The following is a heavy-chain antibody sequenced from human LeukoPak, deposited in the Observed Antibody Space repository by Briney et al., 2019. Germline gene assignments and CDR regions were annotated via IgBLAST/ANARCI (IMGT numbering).Heavy chain of an antibody. D-gene: IGHD4-11*01. J-gene: IGHJ4*02. CDR3: AKDDPYNY. CDR2: IRYDGSNK. V-gene: IGHV3-30*02. CDR1: GFSFSGCG. Sequence: GGSLRLSCAVCGFSFSGCGMHWGRQAPGKGLEWVAFIRYDGSNKYYADSVKGRFTISRDNSKNTLYLQMNSLRAEDTAVYYCAKDDPYNYWGQGTLVTVSS.